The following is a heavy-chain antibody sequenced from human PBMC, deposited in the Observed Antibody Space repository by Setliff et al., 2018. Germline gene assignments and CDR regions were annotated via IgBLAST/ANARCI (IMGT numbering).Heavy chain of an antibody. J-gene: IGHJ4*02. D-gene: IGHD3-22*01. Sequence: SETLSLTCAVYGGSFSYYYWTWIRQPPGKGLEWIGEINHSGSTNYNPSLKSRVTISVDTSKNQSSLKVNSVTAADTAVYYCARGADYHDTSGYSHWGQGTLVTVSS. V-gene: IGHV4-34*01. CDR1: GGSFSYYY. CDR2: INHSGST. CDR3: ARGADYHDTSGYSH.